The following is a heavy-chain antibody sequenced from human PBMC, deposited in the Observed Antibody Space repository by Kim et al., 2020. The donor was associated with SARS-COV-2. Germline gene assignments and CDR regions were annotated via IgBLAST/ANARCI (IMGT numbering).Heavy chain of an antibody. J-gene: IGHJ6*02. D-gene: IGHD1-26*01. Sequence: SVKVSCKASGFTFITSAVQWVRQARGQRLEWIGGIVVGSGNTNYAQKFQERVTITRDLSTSTAYMEVSSLRFEDTAVYYCAAALQQHSGGYWGSSYYHYGMDVWGRGTTVTVSS. CDR3: AAALQQHSGGYWGSSYYHYGMDV. CDR1: GFTFITSA. CDR2: IVVGSGNT. V-gene: IGHV1-58*01.